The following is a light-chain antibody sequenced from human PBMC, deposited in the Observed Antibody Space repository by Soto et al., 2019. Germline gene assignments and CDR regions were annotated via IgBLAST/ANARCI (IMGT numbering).Light chain of an antibody. Sequence: DTQMTQSPSSLSASVGDTVTITCRASQTITTHLNWYQQRPGKAPKLLIYAASRLQSGVPSRFSGSGSGTDFTLTISSLQPEDFATYYCQQNYGTPFTFGPGTNVEIK. CDR2: AAS. CDR3: QQNYGTPFT. CDR1: QTITTH. V-gene: IGKV1-39*01. J-gene: IGKJ3*01.